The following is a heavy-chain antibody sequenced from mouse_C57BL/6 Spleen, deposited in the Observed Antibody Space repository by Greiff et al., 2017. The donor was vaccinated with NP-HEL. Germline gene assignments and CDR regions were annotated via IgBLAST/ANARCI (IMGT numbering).Heavy chain of an antibody. Sequence: VTLKESVAELVRPGASVKLSCTASGFNIKNTYMHWVKQRPEQGLEWIGRIDPANGNTKYAPKFQGKATITADTSSNTAYLQLSSLTSEDTAIYYCARSTYGNYYAMDYWGQGTSVTVSS. V-gene: IGHV14-3*01. CDR1: GFNIKNTY. D-gene: IGHD2-1*01. CDR3: ARSTYGNYYAMDY. J-gene: IGHJ4*01. CDR2: IDPANGNT.